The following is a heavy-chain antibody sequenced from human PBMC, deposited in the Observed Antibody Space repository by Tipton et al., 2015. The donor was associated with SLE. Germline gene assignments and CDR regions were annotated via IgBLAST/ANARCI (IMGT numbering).Heavy chain of an antibody. D-gene: IGHD1-26*01. CDR1: GGSVSSDSAA. J-gene: IGHJ5*02. V-gene: IGHV6-1*01. CDR2: TYYRSKWNN. CDR3: ARGAREHSGSYFSWFDP. Sequence: GLVKPSQTLSLTCAISGGSVSSDSAAWNWIRQSPSRGLEWLGRTYYRSKWNNEYAVSVKSRITINPDTSKNQFSLQLNSVTPEDTAVYYCARGAREHSGSYFSWFDPWGQGTLVTVSS.